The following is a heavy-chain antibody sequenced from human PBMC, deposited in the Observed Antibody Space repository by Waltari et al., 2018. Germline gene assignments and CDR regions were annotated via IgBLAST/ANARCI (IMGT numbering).Heavy chain of an antibody. CDR3: ARGQVAAAGTYGAFDI. Sequence: QVQLQESGPGLVKPSETLSLTCSVSGGSISSGSYYWTWIRQPPGKGLEWIGYIYYSGSTNYNPSLKSRVTISVDTSKNQFSLKLSSVTAADTAVYYCARGQVAAAGTYGAFDIWGQGTMVTVSS. V-gene: IGHV4-61*01. J-gene: IGHJ3*02. D-gene: IGHD6-13*01. CDR2: IYYSGST. CDR1: GGSISSGSYY.